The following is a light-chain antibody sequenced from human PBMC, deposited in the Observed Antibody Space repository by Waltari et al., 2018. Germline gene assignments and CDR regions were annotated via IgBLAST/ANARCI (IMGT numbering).Light chain of an antibody. V-gene: IGLV3-1*01. CDR2: EDD. CDR1: ELGNKY. CDR3: QAWDTRAAV. Sequence: SYELTQPPSVSVSTGQTATITCSGDELGNKYASWYPQQPGQSPVLLIFEDDKRPSGIPERFSGSNSGNTATLTITGTQALDEADYYCQAWDTRAAVFGGGTKLTVL. J-gene: IGLJ3*02.